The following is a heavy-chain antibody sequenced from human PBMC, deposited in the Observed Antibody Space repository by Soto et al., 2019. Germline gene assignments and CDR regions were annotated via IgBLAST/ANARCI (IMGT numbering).Heavy chain of an antibody. CDR1: GYTFTGYA. D-gene: IGHD5-12*01. Sequence: QVQLVQSGAEEKKPGASVKVSCKASGYTFTGYAMHSVRQAPGQRLEWMGWINAGNGNTKYSQKFQGRVATTRDTAASTADMELSSLRSDDTAVYYCARAVDVPADLDYWGQGTLVTVSS. V-gene: IGHV1-3*05. CDR2: INAGNGNT. J-gene: IGHJ4*02. CDR3: ARAVDVPADLDY.